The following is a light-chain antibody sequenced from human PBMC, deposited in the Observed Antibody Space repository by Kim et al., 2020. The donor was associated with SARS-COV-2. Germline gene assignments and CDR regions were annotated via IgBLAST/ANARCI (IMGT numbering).Light chain of an antibody. CDR2: RTS. CDR1: QSISSW. Sequence: DIQMTQSPSTLSASVGDRVTITCRASQSISSWLAWYQQKPGKAPKLLIYRTSTLQSGVPSGFSGSGSGTECTLTISSLQPDDFATYYCQQYNSYPYTFGQGTKREI. V-gene: IGKV1-5*03. J-gene: IGKJ2*01. CDR3: QQYNSYPYT.